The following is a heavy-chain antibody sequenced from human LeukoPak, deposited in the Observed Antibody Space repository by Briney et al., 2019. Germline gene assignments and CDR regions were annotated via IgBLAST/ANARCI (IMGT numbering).Heavy chain of an antibody. D-gene: IGHD3-22*01. CDR3: AKCGDSSGYLRWFDP. J-gene: IGHJ5*02. CDR1: GFTFSSYA. CDR2: ISGSGGST. Sequence: GGSVTLSCAASGFTFSSYAMRWVRQAPGKGLEWVSAISGSGGSTYYADSVKGRFTISRDNSKNTLYLQMNSLRAEDTAVYYCAKCGDSSGYLRWFDPWGQGTLVTVSS. V-gene: IGHV3-23*01.